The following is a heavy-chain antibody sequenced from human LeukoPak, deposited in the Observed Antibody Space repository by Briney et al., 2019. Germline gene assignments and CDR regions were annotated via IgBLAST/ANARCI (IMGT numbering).Heavy chain of an antibody. D-gene: IGHD1-26*01. Sequence: PGGSLRLSCAASGSTFSSYEMNWVRQAPGKGLEWVSYISSSGSTIYYADSVKGRFTISRDNSKNTLYLQMNSLRAEDTAVYYCAKDRELLIVSHLDYWGQGTLVTVSS. V-gene: IGHV3-48*03. CDR2: ISSSGSTI. CDR1: GSTFSSYE. J-gene: IGHJ4*02. CDR3: AKDRELLIVSHLDY.